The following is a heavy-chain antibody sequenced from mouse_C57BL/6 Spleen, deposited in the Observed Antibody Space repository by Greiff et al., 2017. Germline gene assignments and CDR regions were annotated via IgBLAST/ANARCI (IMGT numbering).Heavy chain of an antibody. CDR3: ARGGFSPCWFDY. Sequence: EVQLQQSVAELVRPGASVKLSCTASGFTITNTYMHWVKQRPEQGLEWIGRIDPANGNTKYAPKFQGKATLTADTSSNTAYLQLSSLTSEDTAIYYCARGGFSPCWFDYWGQGTLVTVSA. CDR1: GFTITNTY. V-gene: IGHV14-3*01. CDR2: IDPANGNT. J-gene: IGHJ3*01.